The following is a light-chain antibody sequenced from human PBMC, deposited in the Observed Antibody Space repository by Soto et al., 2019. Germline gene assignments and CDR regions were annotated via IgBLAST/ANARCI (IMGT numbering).Light chain of an antibody. Sequence: MVLTQSPATLSLSAGEGASLSFRASHSVSTYLAWYQQKPGQAPRXLIYGASTRATGIPDRFSGSGSGTDFTLAIRRLEPEDFAVYYCQQYGSSGTFGQGTKVDIK. CDR3: QQYGSSGT. V-gene: IGKV3-20*01. CDR1: HSVSTY. CDR2: GAS. J-gene: IGKJ1*01.